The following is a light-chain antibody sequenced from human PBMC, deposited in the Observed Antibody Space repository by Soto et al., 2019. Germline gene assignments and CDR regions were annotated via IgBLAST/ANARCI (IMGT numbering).Light chain of an antibody. Sequence: DIQMTQSPSTLSASVGDRVTITCRASQNINNWLAWFQQKPGEAPKLLIYAASSLQSGVPSRFSGSGSGTDFTLTISSLQPEDFATYYCQQSYSTPITFGQGTRLEIK. V-gene: IGKV1-39*01. CDR1: QNINNW. J-gene: IGKJ5*01. CDR3: QQSYSTPIT. CDR2: AAS.